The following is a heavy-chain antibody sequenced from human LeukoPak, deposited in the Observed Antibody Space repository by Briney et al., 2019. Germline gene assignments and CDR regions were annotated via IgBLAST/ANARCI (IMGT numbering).Heavy chain of an antibody. CDR1: GFTFSSYW. CDR3: AELGITMIGGV. Sequence: GGSLRLSCEASGFTFSSYWMSWVRQAPGKGLEWVANIKQDGSEKEYLDSVKGRFTISRDNAKNSMYLQMNSLRAEDTAVYYCAELGITMIGGVWGKGTTVTVSS. V-gene: IGHV3-7*01. J-gene: IGHJ6*04. CDR2: IKQDGSEK. D-gene: IGHD3-10*02.